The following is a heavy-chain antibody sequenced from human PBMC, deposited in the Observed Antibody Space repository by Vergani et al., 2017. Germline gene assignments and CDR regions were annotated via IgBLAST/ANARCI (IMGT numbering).Heavy chain of an antibody. J-gene: IGHJ4*02. V-gene: IGHV3-30*18. CDR2: ISYDGSNK. CDR3: AKNLGQYCSGGSCYSGLDY. D-gene: IGHD2-15*01. Sequence: QVQLVESGGGVVQPGRSLRLSCAASGFTFSSYGMHWVRQAPGKGLEWVAVISYDGSNKYYADSVKGRFTISRDNSKNTLYLQMNSLRAEDTAVYYCAKNLGQYCSGGSCYSGLDYWGQGTLVTVSS. CDR1: GFTFSSYG.